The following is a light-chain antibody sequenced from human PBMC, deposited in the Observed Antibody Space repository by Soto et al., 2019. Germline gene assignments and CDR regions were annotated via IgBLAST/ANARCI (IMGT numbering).Light chain of an antibody. V-gene: IGKV3-20*01. CDR1: QSVSNNY. CDR3: ETYGISGT. CDR2: GAS. Sequence: ENVWTQTPVTLSLSRVERATLSCRASQSVSNNYLAWYQQKHGQAPRLLIYGASNRATVIPDRLSGSGSGTDFTLTISRLEPEYFSVNDRETYGISGTLGQG. J-gene: IGKJ1*01.